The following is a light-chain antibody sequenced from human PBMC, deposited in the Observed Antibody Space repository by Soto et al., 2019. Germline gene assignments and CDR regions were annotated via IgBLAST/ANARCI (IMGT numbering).Light chain of an antibody. CDR3: QSYDSSLSGYV. J-gene: IGLJ1*01. Sequence: QSVLTQPPSVSGAPGQRVTISCTGSSSNIGAGYDVHWYQQLPGTAPKLLIYANSNRPSGVPGRFSGSKSGTSASLAITGLQAEDEADYYCQSYDSSLSGYVFGTGTKVTVX. V-gene: IGLV1-40*01. CDR2: ANS. CDR1: SSNIGAGYD.